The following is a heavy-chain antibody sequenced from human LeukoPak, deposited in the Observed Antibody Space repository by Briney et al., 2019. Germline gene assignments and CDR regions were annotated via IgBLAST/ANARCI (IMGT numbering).Heavy chain of an antibody. CDR3: AKDYYGSGSYSRVDV. V-gene: IGHV3-9*01. CDR1: GFTFDDYA. J-gene: IGHJ6*02. D-gene: IGHD3-10*01. Sequence: PGGSLRLSCAASGFTFDDYAMHGVRQAPGKGLEWVSGISWNSGSIGYADSVKGRFTISRDNAKNSLYLQMNSLRAEDTALYYCAKDYYGSGSYSRVDVWGQGTTVTVSS. CDR2: ISWNSGSI.